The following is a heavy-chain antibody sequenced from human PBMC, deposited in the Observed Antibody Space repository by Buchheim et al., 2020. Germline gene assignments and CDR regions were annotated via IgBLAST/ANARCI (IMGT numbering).Heavy chain of an antibody. D-gene: IGHD3-3*01. Sequence: QVQLVESGGGVVQPGRSLRLSCAASGFTFSSYGMHWVRQAPGKGLEWVAVISYDGSNKYYADSVKGRFTISRDNSKNTLYLQMNSLRAEDTAVYYCAKESGRGSYYDFWSGYYPYYYYGMDVWGQGTT. V-gene: IGHV3-30*18. CDR2: ISYDGSNK. CDR1: GFTFSSYG. J-gene: IGHJ6*02. CDR3: AKESGRGSYYDFWSGYYPYYYYGMDV.